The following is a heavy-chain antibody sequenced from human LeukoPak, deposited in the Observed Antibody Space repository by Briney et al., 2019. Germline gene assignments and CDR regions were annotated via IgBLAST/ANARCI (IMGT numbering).Heavy chain of an antibody. CDR3: ARVGYTSGWFRN. D-gene: IGHD6-19*01. J-gene: IGHJ4*02. V-gene: IGHV3-23*01. Sequence: QTGGSLRLSCVASGFTFNTYAVTWVRQAPGKGLEWVSVISGSEGSGDVTYYIDSVKGRFTISRDNSKNTLYLQMNSLRAEDTAVYYCARVGYTSGWFRNWGQATLLTVSS. CDR2: ISGSEGSGDVT. CDR1: GFTFNTYA.